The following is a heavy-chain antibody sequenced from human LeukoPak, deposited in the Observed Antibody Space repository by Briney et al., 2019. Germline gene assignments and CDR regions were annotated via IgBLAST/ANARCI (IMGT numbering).Heavy chain of an antibody. V-gene: IGHV4-59*01. J-gene: IGHJ4*02. CDR1: GGSMNGCY. Sequence: SETLSLTCSVSGGSMNGCYWSWIRQPPGKGPEWIGYIFYTGGANYNPSLRSRVTMLIDTSKNQLSLKLTSVTAADTAVYFCARGERLGCDYWGQGALVTVSP. D-gene: IGHD1-26*01. CDR3: ARGERLGCDY. CDR2: IFYTGGA.